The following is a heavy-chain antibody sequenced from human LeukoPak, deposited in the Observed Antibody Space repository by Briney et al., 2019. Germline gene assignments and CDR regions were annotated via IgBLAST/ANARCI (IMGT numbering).Heavy chain of an antibody. D-gene: IGHD6-19*01. J-gene: IGHJ4*02. Sequence: SETLSLTCTVSAGSINGNRNSWAWIRQPPGKGLEWIGYMYYSGTTYYNPSLKSRVTISLGTSKNQLSLNLNSVTAADTAVYYCARRFSSGWYHRSGEFDYWGQGTLVTVSS. CDR3: ARRFSSGWYHRSGEFDY. V-gene: IGHV4-39*07. CDR2: MYYSGTT. CDR1: AGSINGNRNS.